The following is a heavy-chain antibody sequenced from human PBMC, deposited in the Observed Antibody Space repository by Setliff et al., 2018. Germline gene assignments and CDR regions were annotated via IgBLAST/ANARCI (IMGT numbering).Heavy chain of an antibody. CDR2: FHTGGST. V-gene: IGHV4-61*09. Sequence: SETLSLTCPVPGDSISSGSYYWTWIRQPAGKGLEWIGHFHTGGSTNYNRSLRSRVSISVDTSKNQFSLKLSSMTAADTATYYCARAGPTVTFFRVLVISWWDPWGQGSLVTVSS. J-gene: IGHJ5*02. D-gene: IGHD3-3*01. CDR3: ARAGPTVTFFRVLVISWWDP. CDR1: GDSISSGSYY.